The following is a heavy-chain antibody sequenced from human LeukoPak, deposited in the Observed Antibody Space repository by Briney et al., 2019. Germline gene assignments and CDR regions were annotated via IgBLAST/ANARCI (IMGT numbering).Heavy chain of an antibody. V-gene: IGHV4-31*03. CDR1: GGSISSGGYY. Sequence: SQTLSLTCTVSGGSISSGGYYWSWIRQHPGKGLEWIGEINHSGSTNYNPSLKSRVTISVDTSKNQFSLKLSSVTAADTAVYYCARGSVVVVAAIRWFDPWGQGTLVTVSS. CDR3: ARGSVVVVAAIRWFDP. D-gene: IGHD2-15*01. CDR2: INHSGST. J-gene: IGHJ5*02.